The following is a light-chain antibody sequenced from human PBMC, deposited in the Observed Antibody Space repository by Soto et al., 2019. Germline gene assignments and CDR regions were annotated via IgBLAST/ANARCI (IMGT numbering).Light chain of an antibody. J-gene: IGLJ1*01. CDR3: SSYTSSSTLYV. Sequence: QSVLTQPPSVSGSPGQSVTISCTGTSSDVGSYNRVSWYQQPPGTAPNLMIYEVSNRPSGVPDRFSGSKSGNTASLTISGLQAEDEADYYCSSYTSSSTLYVFGTGTKVTVL. CDR1: SSDVGSYNR. CDR2: EVS. V-gene: IGLV2-18*02.